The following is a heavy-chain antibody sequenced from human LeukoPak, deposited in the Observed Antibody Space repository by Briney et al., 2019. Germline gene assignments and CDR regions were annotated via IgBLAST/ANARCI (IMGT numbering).Heavy chain of an antibody. D-gene: IGHD3-10*01. CDR1: GYTFTSYG. CDR2: ISGYNGNT. V-gene: IGHV1-18*01. J-gene: IGHJ4*02. Sequence: ASVKVSCTTSGYTFTSYGISWVRQAPGQGLEWMGWISGYNGNTYFAQNLLGRVTMTTDTSTSTAYMELRSLRSDDTAVYYCARDHVGERFYMVRGVIYWGQGTLVTVSS. CDR3: ARDHVGERFYMVRGVIY.